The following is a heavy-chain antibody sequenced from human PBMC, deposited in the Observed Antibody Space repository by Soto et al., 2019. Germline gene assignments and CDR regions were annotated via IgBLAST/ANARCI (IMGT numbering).Heavy chain of an antibody. CDR1: VGSFSAYY. D-gene: IGHD3-3*01. J-gene: IGHJ5*02. CDR3: AKGRIYREADFGVAIERGRWFDP. CDR2: IHHSGST. V-gene: IGHV4-34*01. Sequence: SETLSLTCAVYVGSFSAYYWSWIRQPPGKGLEWIGEIHHSGSTNYNPSLKSRVTISLDASKNQFSLKLGSVTAADTAVYYCAKGRIYREADFGVAIERGRWFDPWGQGTLVTVSS.